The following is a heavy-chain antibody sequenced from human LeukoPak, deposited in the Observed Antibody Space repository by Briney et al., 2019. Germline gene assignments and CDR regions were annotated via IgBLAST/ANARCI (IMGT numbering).Heavy chain of an antibody. CDR1: GFTFSSYV. CDR2: ISGSGGST. Sequence: GGSLRLSCAVSGFTFSSYVMSWVRQAPGKGLEWVSAISGSGGSTYYADSVKGRFTISRDNSKNTLYLQMNSLRDEDTAVYYCANDLKATMVRGVIRYDYWGQGTLVTVSS. CDR3: ANDLKATMVRGVIRYDY. D-gene: IGHD3-10*01. V-gene: IGHV3-23*01. J-gene: IGHJ4*02.